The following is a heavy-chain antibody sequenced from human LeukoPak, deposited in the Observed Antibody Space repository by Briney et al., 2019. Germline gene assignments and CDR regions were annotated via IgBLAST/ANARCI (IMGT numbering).Heavy chain of an antibody. CDR1: GDSISSGAYY. CDR2: VYYSGSI. Sequence: PSATLSLTCTVSGDSISSGAYYWGWIRQPPGKGLAWIGSVYYSGSIFYNPSFDSRLTISVDTSKNQFSLKLTSVTAADTAVYYCARLCKVTTCATFEYWGQEPWSPSPQ. V-gene: IGHV4-39*01. CDR3: ARLCKVTTCATFEY. D-gene: IGHD4-17*01. J-gene: IGHJ4*01.